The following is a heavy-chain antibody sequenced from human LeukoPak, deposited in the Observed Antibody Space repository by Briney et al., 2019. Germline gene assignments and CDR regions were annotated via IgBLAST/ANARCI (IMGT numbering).Heavy chain of an antibody. V-gene: IGHV3-23*01. J-gene: IGHJ4*02. CDR2: ISGSGGST. Sequence: PGGSLRLSCAASGFTFSSYAMSWVRQAPGKGLEWVSAISGSGGSTYYADSVKGRFTISRDNSKNTLCLQMNSLRAEDTAVYYCAKDSPRDGYIGDFDYWGQGTLVTVSS. D-gene: IGHD5-24*01. CDR1: GFTFSSYA. CDR3: AKDSPRDGYIGDFDY.